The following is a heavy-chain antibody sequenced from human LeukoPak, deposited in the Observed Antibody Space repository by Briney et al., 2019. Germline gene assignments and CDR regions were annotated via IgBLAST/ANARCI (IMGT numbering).Heavy chain of an antibody. Sequence: GGSLRLSCAASGFTFSSNWMSWVRQAPGKGLEWVANIKPDGSEKYYVGSVKGRFTISRDNAKNSLYLQMNSLRAEDTAVYYCAREESEFWGQGTLVTVSS. V-gene: IGHV3-7*03. CDR3: AREESEF. CDR1: GFTFSSNW. CDR2: IKPDGSEK. J-gene: IGHJ4*02. D-gene: IGHD3-10*01.